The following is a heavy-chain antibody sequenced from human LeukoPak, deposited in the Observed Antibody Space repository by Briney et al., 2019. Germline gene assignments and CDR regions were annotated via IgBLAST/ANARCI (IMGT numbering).Heavy chain of an antibody. V-gene: IGHV4-61*05. CDR2: NYYSGST. D-gene: IGHD6-13*01. CDR1: GGSISSSSYY. CDR3: AAGYISSWYYFDY. Sequence: SETLSLTCTVSGGSISSSSYYWSWIRQPPGKGLEWIGHNYYSGSTNDNPSLKSRVTISVDTSRNQFSLKLNSVTAADTAIYYCAAGYISSWYYFDYWGQGTLVTVSS. J-gene: IGHJ4*02.